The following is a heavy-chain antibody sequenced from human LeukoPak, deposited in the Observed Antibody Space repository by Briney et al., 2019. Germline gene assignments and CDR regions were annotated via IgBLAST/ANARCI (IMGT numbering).Heavy chain of an antibody. Sequence: GESLSISCKGSGYSFTSYRISGVGQMPGKGLKWRGRIDPSDAYTNYSPSFQGHVTISADKSISTAYLQWSSLKASDAAMYYCARHMESYSSSWYGNYDYWGQGTLVTVSS. CDR3: ARHMESYSSSWYGNYDY. D-gene: IGHD6-13*01. CDR2: IDPSDAYT. CDR1: GYSFTSYR. V-gene: IGHV5-10-1*01. J-gene: IGHJ4*02.